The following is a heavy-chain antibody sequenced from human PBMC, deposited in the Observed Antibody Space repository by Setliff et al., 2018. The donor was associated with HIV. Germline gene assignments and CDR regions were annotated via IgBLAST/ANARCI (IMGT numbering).Heavy chain of an antibody. J-gene: IGHJ3*02. CDR2: IYPRDSKI. CDR3: ARYDVYEYGYQVFDI. CDR1: EYAFSNYW. Sequence: GESLKISCVGSEYAFSNYWIGWVRQMPGKGLEWMGIIYPRDSKIRYSPSFQGQVTFSVDKSLNTAYLQWSSLKVSDGAIYYCARYDVYEYGYQVFDIWGQGTTVTVSS. V-gene: IGHV5-51*01. D-gene: IGHD5-12*01.